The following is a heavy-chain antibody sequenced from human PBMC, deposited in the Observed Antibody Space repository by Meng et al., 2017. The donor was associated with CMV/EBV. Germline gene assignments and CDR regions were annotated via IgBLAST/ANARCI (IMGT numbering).Heavy chain of an antibody. CDR2: ISSSSSYI. CDR3: AREKDGYNPYYYGMDV. J-gene: IGHJ6*02. Sequence: GESLKISCAASGFTFSSYGMHWVRQAPGKGLEWVSSISSSSSYIYYADSVKGRFTISRDNAKNSLYLQMNSLRAEDTAVYYCAREKDGYNPYYYGMDVWGQGTTVTVSS. V-gene: IGHV3-21*01. CDR1: GFTFSSYG. D-gene: IGHD5-24*01.